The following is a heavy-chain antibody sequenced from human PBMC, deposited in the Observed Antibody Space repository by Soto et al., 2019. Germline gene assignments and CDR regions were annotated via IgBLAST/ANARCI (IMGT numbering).Heavy chain of an antibody. J-gene: IGHJ5*02. CDR1: GFTFSNYA. CDR2: ISGSGRST. V-gene: IGHV3-23*01. CDR3: AKSHTAVTAGPPFDH. Sequence: GGSLRLSCAASGFTFSNYAMSWVRQAPGKGLEWVSTISGSGRSTYYADSVKGRFTISRDNSKNTLILQMNSLRAEDTAVFFCAKSHTAVTAGPPFDHWGQGTLVTVSS. D-gene: IGHD2-15*01.